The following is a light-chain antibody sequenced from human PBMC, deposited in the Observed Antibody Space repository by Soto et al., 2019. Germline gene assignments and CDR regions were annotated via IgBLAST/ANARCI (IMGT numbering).Light chain of an antibody. Sequence: EDVLTQSPAILSLSPGERATLSCRASQGIGNYLAWYQQKPGQAPMLLIYDASNRATGIPARFSGSGSDTAFTLTIDSLEPEDAAVYYCQQRNFWPLTFGPGTRVEI. J-gene: IGKJ3*01. CDR3: QQRNFWPLT. V-gene: IGKV3D-11*01. CDR1: QGIGNY. CDR2: DAS.